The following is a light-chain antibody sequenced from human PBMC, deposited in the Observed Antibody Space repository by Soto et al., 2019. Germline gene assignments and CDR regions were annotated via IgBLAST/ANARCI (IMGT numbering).Light chain of an antibody. Sequence: EIVMTQSPATLSLSPGERASLPCRASQSISSDLSWYQQKPGQAPRLLIYGTSTRATDIPARFSGSGSGTEFTLTLSSLQSEDFAVYHCQQYNNWPWTFGKGTKVDI. J-gene: IGKJ1*01. CDR1: QSISSD. CDR3: QQYNNWPWT. CDR2: GTS. V-gene: IGKV3-15*01.